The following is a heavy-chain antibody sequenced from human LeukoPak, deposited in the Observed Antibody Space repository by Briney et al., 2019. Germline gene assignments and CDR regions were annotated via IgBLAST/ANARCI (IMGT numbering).Heavy chain of an antibody. CDR1: GGSISSSSYY. V-gene: IGHV4-39*01. J-gene: IGHJ4*02. CDR3: ANSANYGGNSGFFDY. Sequence: SETLSLTCTVSGGSISSSSYYWGWIRQPPGKGLEWIGSLYYSGSTHYNPSLRSRVTISVDTSKNQFSLKLSSVTAADTAVYYCANSANYGGNSGFFDYWGQGTLVTVSS. D-gene: IGHD4-23*01. CDR2: LYYSGST.